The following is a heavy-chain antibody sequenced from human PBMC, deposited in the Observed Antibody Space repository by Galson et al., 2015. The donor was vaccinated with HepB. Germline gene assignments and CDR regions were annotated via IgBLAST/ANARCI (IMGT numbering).Heavy chain of an antibody. Sequence: SLRLSCAPSGLTFVSYSMNWVRQAPGKGPEWVAYISSGGTRYYADSVKGRFIISGDNARNSLFLHMNRLRAEDTAVYYCARNPAPYDYFSMDVWGQGTTVIVSS. J-gene: IGHJ6*02. CDR1: GLTFVSYS. V-gene: IGHV3-48*01. CDR3: ARNPAPYDYFSMDV. CDR2: ISSGGTR.